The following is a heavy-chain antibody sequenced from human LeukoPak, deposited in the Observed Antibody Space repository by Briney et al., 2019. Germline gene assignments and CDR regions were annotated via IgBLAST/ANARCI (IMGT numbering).Heavy chain of an antibody. CDR2: INLNGGST. CDR1: GFTFSSYA. V-gene: IGHV3-64D*06. Sequence: RGSLRLSCSASGFTFSSYAMHWVRQAPGKGLEYVSAINLNGGSTYYADSVKGRFTISRDNSKNTLYLQMSSLRAEDTAVYYCVKDSYDYWGQGTLVTVSS. J-gene: IGHJ4*02. CDR3: VKDSYDY.